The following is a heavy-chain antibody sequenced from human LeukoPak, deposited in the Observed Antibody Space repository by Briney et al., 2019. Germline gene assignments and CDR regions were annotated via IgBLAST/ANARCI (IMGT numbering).Heavy chain of an antibody. J-gene: IGHJ6*03. CDR3: ARAAEASSWYSGSYYYYYMDV. CDR2: IIPIFGTA. Sequence: SVKVSCKASGDTFSSYAISWVRQAPGQGLEWMGRIIPIFGTANYAQKFQGRVTITTDESSSTAYMELSSLRSEDTAVYYCARAAEASSWYSGSYYYYYMDVWGKGTTVTVSS. V-gene: IGHV1-69*05. D-gene: IGHD6-13*01. CDR1: GDTFSSYA.